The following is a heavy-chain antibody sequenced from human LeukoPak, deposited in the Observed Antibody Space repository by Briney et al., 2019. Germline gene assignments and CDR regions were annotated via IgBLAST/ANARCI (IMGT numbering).Heavy chain of an antibody. J-gene: IGHJ4*02. D-gene: IGHD1-26*01. Sequence: GGSLRLSCAASGFTFSNYAMSWVRQAPGKGLEWVSAISGSGGSTYYADSVKGRFTISRDNSKNTLYLQMNSLRAEDTAVYYCARQGATTNQIFDYWGQGTLVTVSS. CDR3: ARQGATTNQIFDY. CDR1: GFTFSNYA. CDR2: ISGSGGST. V-gene: IGHV3-23*01.